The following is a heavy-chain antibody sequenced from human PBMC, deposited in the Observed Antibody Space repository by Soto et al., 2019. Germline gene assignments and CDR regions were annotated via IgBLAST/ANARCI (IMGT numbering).Heavy chain of an antibody. CDR2: IIPIFGTA. V-gene: IGHV1-69*12. D-gene: IGHD1-1*01. J-gene: IGHJ6*02. Sequence: QVQLVQSGAEVKKPGSSVKVSCKASGGTFSSYAISWVRQAPGQGLEWMGGIIPIFGTANYAQKFQGRVTITADESTSTAYRELSSLRSEDTAVYYCARAMVLGTPSPVYYYGMDVWGQGTTVTVSS. CDR1: GGTFSSYA. CDR3: ARAMVLGTPSPVYYYGMDV.